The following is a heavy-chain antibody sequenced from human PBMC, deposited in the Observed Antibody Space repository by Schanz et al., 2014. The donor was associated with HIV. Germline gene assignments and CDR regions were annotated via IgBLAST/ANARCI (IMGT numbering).Heavy chain of an antibody. CDR3: AKPEYDSRGSSQSHFDY. CDR2: ISESGGRT. V-gene: IGHV3-23*04. CDR1: GLTFSDYA. J-gene: IGHJ4*02. D-gene: IGHD3-22*01. Sequence: EVQLVESGGGLVKPGGSLRLSCAASGLTFSDYAMTWVRQGAGKGLEWVSSISESGGRTYYADSVNGRFTISRDNSKNTLYLQMTTLRIDDTAVYYCAKPEYDSRGSSQSHFDYWGQGTLVTVSS.